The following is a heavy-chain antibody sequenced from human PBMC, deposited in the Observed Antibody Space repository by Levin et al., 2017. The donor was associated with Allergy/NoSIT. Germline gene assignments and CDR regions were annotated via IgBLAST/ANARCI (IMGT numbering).Heavy chain of an antibody. CDR2: ISGSGGGT. J-gene: IGHJ4*02. CDR3: AKNRGLQLAQYHFDD. Sequence: GGSLRLSCAASGFPLRTYAMSWVRQAPGKGLEWVSLISGSGGGTYYADSVKGRFTISRDNSKSTVYLQMNSLRVEDTAVYFCAKNRGLQLAQYHFDDWGQGAQVTVSS. CDR1: GFPLRTYA. D-gene: IGHD6-13*01. V-gene: IGHV3-23*01.